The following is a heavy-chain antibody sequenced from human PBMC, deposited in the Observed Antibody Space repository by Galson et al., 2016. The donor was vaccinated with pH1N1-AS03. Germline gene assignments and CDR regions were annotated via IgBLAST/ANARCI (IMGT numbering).Heavy chain of an antibody. V-gene: IGHV3-33*01. J-gene: IGHJ4*02. Sequence: SLRLSCAASGFSFRSYGMYWVRQAPGKGLEWVAVLRYDGTNKNYADSVKGRFTIARDNAKNRLDLQMNSLRAEDTAVYYCARITSFGGWLEYWGQGTLVTVSS. CDR2: LRYDGTNK. CDR3: ARITSFGGWLEY. D-gene: IGHD2/OR15-2a*01. CDR1: GFSFRSYG.